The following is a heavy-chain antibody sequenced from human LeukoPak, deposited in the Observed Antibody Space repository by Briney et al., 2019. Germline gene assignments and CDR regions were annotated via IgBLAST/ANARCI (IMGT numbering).Heavy chain of an antibody. CDR3: ARDQISPVTTGYYYYYGMDV. CDR1: GGSISSYY. CDR2: IYYSGST. J-gene: IGHJ6*02. D-gene: IGHD4-17*01. Sequence: SETLSLTCTVSGGSISSYYWSWIRQPPGKGLEWIGYIYYSGSTNYNPSLKSRVTISVDTSKNQFSLKLSSVTAADTAVYYCARDQISPVTTGYYYYYGMDVWGQGTTVTVSS. V-gene: IGHV4-59*01.